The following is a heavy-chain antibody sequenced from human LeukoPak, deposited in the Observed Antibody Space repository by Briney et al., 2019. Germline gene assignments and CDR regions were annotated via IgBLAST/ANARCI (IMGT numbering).Heavy chain of an antibody. CDR2: ISGSGTI. J-gene: IGHJ5*02. D-gene: IGHD3-10*01. Sequence: SETPSLTCTVSGGSINSYWSWIRQPAGKGLEWIGRISGSGTITYNPALQSRLSISIDTSKNQFSLKLMSVTAADTAVYYCARDSGTTGEVKFDPWGQGTLVTVSS. CDR3: ARDSGTTGEVKFDP. V-gene: IGHV4-4*07. CDR1: GGSINSY.